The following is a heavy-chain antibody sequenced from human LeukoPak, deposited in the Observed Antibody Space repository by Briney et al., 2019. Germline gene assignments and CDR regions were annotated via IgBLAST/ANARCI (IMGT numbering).Heavy chain of an antibody. J-gene: IGHJ5*02. D-gene: IGHD1-26*01. CDR2: ISGSGGST. V-gene: IGHV3-23*01. CDR1: GFTFSSYA. CDR3: AKDNDRRIVGATIPSGFDP. Sequence: GGSLRLSCAASGFTFSSYAMSWVRQAPGKGLEWVSAISGSGGSTYYADSVKGRFTISRDNSKNTLYLQMNSLRAEDTAVYYCAKDNDRRIVGATIPSGFDPWAREPWSPSPQ.